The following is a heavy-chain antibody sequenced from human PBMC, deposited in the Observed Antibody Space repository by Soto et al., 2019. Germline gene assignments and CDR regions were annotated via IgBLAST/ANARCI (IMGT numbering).Heavy chain of an antibody. CDR1: GFTFSSYE. CDR3: ARDYYDILTGYGMDV. Sequence: GGSLRLSCAASGFTFSSYEMNWVRQAPGKGLEWVSYISSSGSTIYYADSVKGRFTISRDNAKNSLYLQMNSLRAEDTAVYYCARDYYDILTGYGMDVWGQGTTVTVSS. CDR2: ISSSGSTI. V-gene: IGHV3-48*03. J-gene: IGHJ6*02. D-gene: IGHD3-9*01.